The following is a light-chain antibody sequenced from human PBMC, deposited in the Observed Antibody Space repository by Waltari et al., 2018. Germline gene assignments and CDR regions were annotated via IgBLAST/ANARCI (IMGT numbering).Light chain of an antibody. CDR2: EVT. J-gene: IGLJ2*01. CDR1: SNDIGNSNH. CDR3: LSYTTRISFV. Sequence: QPALTQPASVSGSPGQSITISCTGSSNDIGNSNHVCWYQQHPGKAPRLSISEVTERPSGVSDRFSGSKSCNTASKTRSGLQAEDEADYYCLSYTTRISFVFGGGTKLSVL. V-gene: IGLV2-23*02.